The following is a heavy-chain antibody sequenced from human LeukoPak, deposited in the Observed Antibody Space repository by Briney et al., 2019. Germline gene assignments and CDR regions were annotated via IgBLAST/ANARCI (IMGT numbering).Heavy chain of an antibody. CDR3: AKMASPNDVLTGFDY. V-gene: IGHV3-30-3*02. D-gene: IGHD3-9*01. J-gene: IGHJ4*02. CDR1: GFTFSSYA. CDR2: ISYDGSNK. Sequence: PGGSLRLSCAASGFTFSSYAMHWVRQAPGKGLEWVAVISYDGSNKYYADSVKGRFTISRDNSKNTLYLQMNSLRAEDTAVYYCAKMASPNDVLTGFDYWGQGTLVTVSS.